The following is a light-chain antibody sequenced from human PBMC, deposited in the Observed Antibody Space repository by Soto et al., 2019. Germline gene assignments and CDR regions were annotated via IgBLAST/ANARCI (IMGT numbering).Light chain of an antibody. Sequence: IRLTQSPSSLSASIGDRVNITCRASAGIRNNLAWQQKKPGEAPTRFIYAVAILQSGVPPRCSGGASGTDLTLTISSLQTEDVAAYYCQQYNNWPPITFGQGTRLDIK. CDR2: AVA. CDR3: QQYNNWPPIT. V-gene: IGKV1-9*01. CDR1: AGIRNN. J-gene: IGKJ5*01.